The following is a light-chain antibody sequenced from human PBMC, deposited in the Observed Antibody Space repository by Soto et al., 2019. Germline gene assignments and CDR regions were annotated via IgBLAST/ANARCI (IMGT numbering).Light chain of an antibody. J-gene: IGKJ1*01. CDR2: DAS. V-gene: IGKV3-11*01. CDR3: QQYQTYSRT. Sequence: EIVLTQSPATLSLSPGERATLSCRASQSVSSYLAWYQQKPGQAPRLLIYDASNRATGIPARFSGSGSGTDFTLTISRLQPDDFATFYCQQYQTYSRTFGQGTKVEV. CDR1: QSVSSY.